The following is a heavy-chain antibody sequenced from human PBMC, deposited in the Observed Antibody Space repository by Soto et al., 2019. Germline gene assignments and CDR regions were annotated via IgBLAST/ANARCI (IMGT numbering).Heavy chain of an antibody. J-gene: IGHJ2*01. CDR3: ARGMQGSRYFDL. V-gene: IGHV3-74*01. CDR1: GFVFSSYW. Sequence: EVQLVESGGGLVQPGGSLRLSCAGSGFVFSSYWMHWVRQVPGKGLVWVSRITNDGSSTTYADSVNGRFTISRDNAKNTLYLQMTRLGAEDTAVYYCARGMQGSRYFDLWGRGTLVTVSS. CDR2: ITNDGSST.